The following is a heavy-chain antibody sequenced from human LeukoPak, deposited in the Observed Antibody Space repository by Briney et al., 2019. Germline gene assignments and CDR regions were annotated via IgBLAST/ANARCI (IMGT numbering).Heavy chain of an antibody. CDR3: ARVGPGAYYDFWSGYYIESWFDP. D-gene: IGHD3-3*01. CDR1: GGSISSGGYY. CDR2: IYYSGST. V-gene: IGHV4-31*03. J-gene: IGHJ5*02. Sequence: PSETLSLTCTVSGGSISSGGYYWSWIRQHPGQGLEWIGYIYYSGSTYYNPSLKSRVTISVDTSKNQFSLKLSSVTAADTAVYYCARVGPGAYYDFWSGYYIESWFDPWGQGTLVTVSS.